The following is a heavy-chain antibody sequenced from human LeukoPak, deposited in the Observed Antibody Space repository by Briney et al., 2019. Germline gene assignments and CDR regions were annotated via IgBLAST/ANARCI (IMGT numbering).Heavy chain of an antibody. D-gene: IGHD2-2*01. Sequence: GGSLRLSCEVSGFTFTDYWMNWVRQAPGKGPEWVASIRQDGSEKTYVDSVKGRFTISRDNTKNSLSLQLNGLRAEDTAVYYCARDGECCSSTSSGWYDAFDIWGQGTMVTVSS. CDR1: GFTFTDYW. V-gene: IGHV3-7*01. CDR2: IRQDGSEK. CDR3: ARDGECCSSTSSGWYDAFDI. J-gene: IGHJ3*02.